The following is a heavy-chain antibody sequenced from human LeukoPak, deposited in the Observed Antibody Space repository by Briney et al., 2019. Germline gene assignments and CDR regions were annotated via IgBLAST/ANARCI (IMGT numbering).Heavy chain of an antibody. CDR3: ASRGIAAARYYFDY. CDR2: INHSGST. V-gene: IGHV4-34*01. Sequence: PSETLSLTCAVYGGSFSGYYWSWIRQPPGRGLEWIGEINHSGSTNYNPSLKSRVTISVDTSKNQSSLKLSSVTAADTAVYYCASRGIAAARYYFDYWGQGTLVTVSS. J-gene: IGHJ4*02. D-gene: IGHD6-13*01. CDR1: GGSFSGYY.